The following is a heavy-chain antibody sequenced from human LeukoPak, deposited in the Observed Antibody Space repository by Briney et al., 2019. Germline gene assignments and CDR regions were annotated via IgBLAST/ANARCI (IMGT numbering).Heavy chain of an antibody. CDR1: GGSFSGYY. J-gene: IGHJ2*01. V-gene: IGHV4-34*01. CDR3: ARGFSAPYYDFWSGTQTHWYFDL. D-gene: IGHD3-3*01. CDR2: INHSGST. Sequence: SETLSLTCAVYGGSFSGYYWSWIRQPPGKGLEWIGEINHSGSTNYNPSLKSRVTISVDTSKTQFSLKLSSVTAADTAVYYCARGFSAPYYDFWSGTQTHWYFDLWGRGTLVTVSS.